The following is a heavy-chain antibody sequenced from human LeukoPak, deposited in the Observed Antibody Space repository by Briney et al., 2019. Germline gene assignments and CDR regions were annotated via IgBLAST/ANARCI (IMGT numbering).Heavy chain of an antibody. V-gene: IGHV3-7*01. CDR2: IKQDGSEK. CDR3: ARGLRFLEWFQKKYYFDY. J-gene: IGHJ4*02. Sequence: PGGSLRLSCAASGFTFSSYSMNWVRQAPGKGLEWVANIKQDGSEKYYVDSVKGRFTISRDNAKNSLYLRMNSLRAEDTAVYYCARGLRFLEWFQKKYYFDYWGQGTLVTVSS. CDR1: GFTFSSYS. D-gene: IGHD3-3*01.